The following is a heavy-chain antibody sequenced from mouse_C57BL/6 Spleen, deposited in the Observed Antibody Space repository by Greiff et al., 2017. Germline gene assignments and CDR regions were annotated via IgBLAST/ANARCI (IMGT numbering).Heavy chain of an antibody. CDR1: GYTFTSYW. CDR2: IDPSDSYT. CDR3: ARYYYDY. Sequence: QVQLQQPGAELVKPGASVKLSCKASGYTFTSYWMQWVKQRPGQGLEWIGEIDPSDSYTNYNQKFKGKATLTVDTSSSTAYMQLSRLPSEDSAVYYCARYYYDYWGQGTTLTVSS. J-gene: IGHJ2*01. D-gene: IGHD1-1*01. V-gene: IGHV1-50*01.